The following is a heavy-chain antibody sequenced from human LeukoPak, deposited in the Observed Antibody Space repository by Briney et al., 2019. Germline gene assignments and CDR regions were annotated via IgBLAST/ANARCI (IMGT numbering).Heavy chain of an antibody. CDR1: GFTFSSYS. Sequence: GGSLRLSCAASGFTFSSYSMNWVRQAPGQGLEWVSSISSSSSYIYYADSVKGRFTISRDNAKNSLYLQMNSLRAEDTAVYYCARDGGYGSPFDYWGQGTLVTVSS. CDR2: ISSSSSYI. V-gene: IGHV3-21*01. CDR3: ARDGGYGSPFDY. D-gene: IGHD3-10*01. J-gene: IGHJ4*02.